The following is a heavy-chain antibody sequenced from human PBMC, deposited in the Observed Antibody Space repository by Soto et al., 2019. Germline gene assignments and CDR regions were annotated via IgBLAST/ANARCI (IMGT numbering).Heavy chain of an antibody. D-gene: IGHD1-26*01. Sequence: QLQLQESGPGLVKPSETLSLTCTVSGGSISSSNYYWGWIRQPPGKGLEWIGSIYYSGSTYYNPSLQSRVPISVDTSKNQFSLKLSSVTAADTAVYYCATQEVGGRYVYTFDPWGQGTLVTVSS. V-gene: IGHV4-39*01. CDR2: IYYSGST. CDR3: ATQEVGGRYVYTFDP. CDR1: GGSISSSNYY. J-gene: IGHJ5*02.